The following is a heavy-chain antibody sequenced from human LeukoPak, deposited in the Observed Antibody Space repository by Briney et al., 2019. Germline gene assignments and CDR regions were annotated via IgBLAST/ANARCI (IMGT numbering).Heavy chain of an antibody. CDR3: AREAAAGSSC. CDR2: ISSSGSTI. D-gene: IGHD6-13*01. V-gene: IGHV3-48*03. Sequence: QPGGSLRLSCAASGFTFSSYEMNWVRQAPGKGLEWVSYISSSGSTIYYADSVKGRFTISRDNAKNSLYLQMNSLRAEDTAVYYCAREAAAGSSCWGQGTLVTVSS. J-gene: IGHJ4*02. CDR1: GFTFSSYE.